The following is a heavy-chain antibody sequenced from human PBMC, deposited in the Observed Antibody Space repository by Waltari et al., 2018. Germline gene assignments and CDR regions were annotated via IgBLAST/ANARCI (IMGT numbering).Heavy chain of an antibody. J-gene: IGHJ6*03. V-gene: IGHV3-74*01. D-gene: IGHD3-22*01. CDR2: INSDGSGT. CDR3: AREPSPDSSGYFYYYMDV. CDR1: GFTFSRYW. Sequence: EVQLVESGGGLVQPGGSLRLPCAASGFTFSRYWLHWVRQVPGKGLVWVSRINSDGSGTIYADSVKGRFTISRDNAKNTLYLQLNSLRVEDTAVYYCAREPSPDSSGYFYYYMDVWGKGTTVTVSS.